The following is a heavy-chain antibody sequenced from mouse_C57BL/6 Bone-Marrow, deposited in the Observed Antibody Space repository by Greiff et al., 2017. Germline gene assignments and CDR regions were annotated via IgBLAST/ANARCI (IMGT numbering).Heavy chain of an antibody. V-gene: IGHV1-66*01. Sequence: VQLQQSGPELVKPGASVKISCKASGYSFTSYYIHWVKQRPGQGLEWIGWIYPGSGNTKYNEKFKGKATLTADTSSSTAYMQLSSLTSEDSAVYYCARRVNYYSNYGAMDYWGQGTSVTVSS. CDR2: IYPGSGNT. D-gene: IGHD2-5*01. J-gene: IGHJ4*01. CDR3: ARRVNYYSNYGAMDY. CDR1: GYSFTSYY.